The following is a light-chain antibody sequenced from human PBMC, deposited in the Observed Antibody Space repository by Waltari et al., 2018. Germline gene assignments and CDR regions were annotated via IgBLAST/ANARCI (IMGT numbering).Light chain of an antibody. CDR2: EVN. Sequence: QSALTQPPSASGSPGQSITISCTGTSSDVGGYKDVSWYQQHPGKAPKLISYEVNKRSSGVPDRFSGSKSGNTASLTVSGLQAEDEADYYCSSYDGSNYLGLFGTGTKVTIL. J-gene: IGLJ1*01. V-gene: IGLV2-8*01. CDR1: SSDVGGYKD. CDR3: SSYDGSNYLGL.